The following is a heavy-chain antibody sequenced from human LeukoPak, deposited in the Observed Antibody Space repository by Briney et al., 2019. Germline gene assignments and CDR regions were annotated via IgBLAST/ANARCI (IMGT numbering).Heavy chain of an antibody. V-gene: IGHV1-3*03. CDR2: INTGNGNT. D-gene: IGHD6-19*01. Sequence: ASVKVSRKASGYTFTSYAMHWVRQAPGQRLEWMGWINTGNGNTKYSQEFQGRVTITRDTSASTAYMELSSLRSEDMAIYYCARSVARGQWLVNWGQGTLVTVSS. J-gene: IGHJ4*02. CDR1: GYTFTSYA. CDR3: ARSVARGQWLVN.